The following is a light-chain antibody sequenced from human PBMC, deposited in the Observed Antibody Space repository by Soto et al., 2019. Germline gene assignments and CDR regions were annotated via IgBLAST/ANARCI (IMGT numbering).Light chain of an antibody. CDR2: GAS. CDR3: QQYSSSPLT. CDR1: QSVFSSY. J-gene: IGKJ4*01. Sequence: EIVLTQSPGTLSLSPGERATLSCRASQSVFSSYLAWYQKKPGQAPRLLIYGASSRATGIPDRFSGSGSGTDFTLTISSLEPEDFALYYCQQYSSSPLTFGGGTKVDIK. V-gene: IGKV3-20*01.